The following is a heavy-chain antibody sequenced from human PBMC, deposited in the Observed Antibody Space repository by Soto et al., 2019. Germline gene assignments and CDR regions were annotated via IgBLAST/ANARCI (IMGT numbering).Heavy chain of an antibody. CDR2: IIPIFGTA. CDR3: ARAAAGGNGRRMDV. CDR1: GGTFSSYA. J-gene: IGHJ6*02. V-gene: IGHV1-69*05. Sequence: GASVKVSCKASGGTFSSYAISCVRQAPGQGLEWMGGIIPIFGTANYAQKFQGRLTMTRDTPTSTVYMDLSSLRSEDTAVYYCARAAAGGNGRRMDVWGQGTTVTVSS. D-gene: IGHD6-13*01.